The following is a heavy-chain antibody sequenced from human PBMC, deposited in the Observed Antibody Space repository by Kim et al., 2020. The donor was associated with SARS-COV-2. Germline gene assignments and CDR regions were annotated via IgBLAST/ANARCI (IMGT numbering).Heavy chain of an antibody. V-gene: IGHV1-3*01. CDR1: GYTFTSYA. CDR3: ARVGVVVPAAIPSPFNGMDV. Sequence: ASVKVSCKASGYTFTSYAMHWVRQAPGQRLEWMGWINAGNGNTKYSQKFQGRVTITRDTSASTAYMELSSLRSEDTAVYYCARVGVVVPAAIPSPFNGMDVWGQGTTVTVSS. D-gene: IGHD2-2*02. CDR2: INAGNGNT. J-gene: IGHJ6*02.